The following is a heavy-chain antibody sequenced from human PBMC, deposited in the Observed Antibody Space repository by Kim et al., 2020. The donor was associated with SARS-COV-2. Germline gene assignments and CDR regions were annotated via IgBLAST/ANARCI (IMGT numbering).Heavy chain of an antibody. D-gene: IGHD4-17*01. V-gene: IGHV3-33*06. Sequence: GGSLRLSCAASGFIFSSSGMHWVRQAPGKGLEWVAVIWYDGSNKYYADSVKGRFTISRDNSKNTLYLQISSLRAEDTAVYYCAKGAATVGFDNWGQGTLVTVSS. J-gene: IGHJ4*02. CDR1: GFIFSSSG. CDR2: IWYDGSNK. CDR3: AKGAATVGFDN.